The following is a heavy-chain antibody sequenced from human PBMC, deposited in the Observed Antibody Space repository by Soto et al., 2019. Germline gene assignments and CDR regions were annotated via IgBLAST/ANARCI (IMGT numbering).Heavy chain of an antibody. Sequence: ASVKVSCKVSGYTLTELSMHWVRQAPGKGLEWMGGFDPEDGETIYAQKFQGRVTMTEATSTDTAYMELSSLRSEDTAVYYCATASAIFGVVYFDYWGQGTLVTVSS. CDR1: GYTLTELS. CDR2: FDPEDGET. J-gene: IGHJ4*02. V-gene: IGHV1-24*01. D-gene: IGHD3-3*01. CDR3: ATASAIFGVVYFDY.